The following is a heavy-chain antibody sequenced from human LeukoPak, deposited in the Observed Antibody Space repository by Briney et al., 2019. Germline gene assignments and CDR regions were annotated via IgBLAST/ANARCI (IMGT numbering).Heavy chain of an antibody. D-gene: IGHD6-13*01. CDR1: GFTFDDYA. J-gene: IGHJ4*02. Sequence: GGSLRLSCAASGFTFDDYAMHWVRQAPGKGLEWVSLISGDGGSTYYADSVKGRFTISRDNSKNSLYLQMNSLRTEDTALYYCAKDTTTYSSRGYDGGGGFDYWGQGTLVTVSS. V-gene: IGHV3-43*02. CDR2: ISGDGGST. CDR3: AKDTTTYSSRGYDGGGGFDY.